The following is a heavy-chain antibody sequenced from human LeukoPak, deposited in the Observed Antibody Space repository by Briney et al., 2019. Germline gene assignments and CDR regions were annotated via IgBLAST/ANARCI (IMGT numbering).Heavy chain of an antibody. CDR1: GGSISSYY. D-gene: IGHD3-22*01. CDR3: ARGADSSGYYSIFYFDY. CDR2: IYYSGST. J-gene: IGHJ4*02. Sequence: SETLSLTCTVSGGSISSYYWNWIRQPPGKGLEWIGYIYYSGSTNYNPSLKSRVTISVDTSKNQFSLKLSSVTAADTAVYYCARGADSSGYYSIFYFDYWGQGALVTVSS. V-gene: IGHV4-59*01.